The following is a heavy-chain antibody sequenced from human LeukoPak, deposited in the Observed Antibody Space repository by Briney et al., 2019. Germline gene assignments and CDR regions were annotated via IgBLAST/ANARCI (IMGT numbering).Heavy chain of an antibody. Sequence: ASVKVSCKASGYTFTSYGISWVRQAPGQRLEWMGWISAYNGNTNYAQKLQGRVTMTTDTSTSTAYMELRSLRSDDTAVYYCAREGYCSGGSCFDAFDIWGQGTMVTVSS. CDR3: AREGYCSGGSCFDAFDI. D-gene: IGHD2-15*01. CDR1: GYTFTSYG. V-gene: IGHV1-18*01. J-gene: IGHJ3*02. CDR2: ISAYNGNT.